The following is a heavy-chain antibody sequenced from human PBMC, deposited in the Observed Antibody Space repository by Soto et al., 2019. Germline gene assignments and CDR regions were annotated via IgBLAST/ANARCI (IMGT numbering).Heavy chain of an antibody. Sequence: GGSLSLSCAASGFTFSSYGMHWVRQAPGKGLEWVAVISYDGSNKYYADAVKGRFPISRDNSNNTLYLQMNSLRAEDRAVYYCAKDRGSGGWSKDDFDYWGQGTLVTVSS. V-gene: IGHV3-30*18. J-gene: IGHJ4*02. D-gene: IGHD6-19*01. CDR2: ISYDGSNK. CDR3: AKDRGSGGWSKDDFDY. CDR1: GFTFSSYG.